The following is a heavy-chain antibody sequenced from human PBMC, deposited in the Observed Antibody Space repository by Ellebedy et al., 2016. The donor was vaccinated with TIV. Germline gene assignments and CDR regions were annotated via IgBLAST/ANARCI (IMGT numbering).Heavy chain of an antibody. J-gene: IGHJ4*02. CDR1: GFSFRNHW. V-gene: IGHV3-74*01. Sequence: GGSLRLXXAASGFSFRNHWMHWVRQAPGNGLVWVARINPDGSSTTYADSVRGRFTISRDNAKNTLYLEMKSLRGDDTAVYYCARTIVATSSLDYWGQGILVTVSS. D-gene: IGHD5-12*01. CDR2: INPDGSST. CDR3: ARTIVATSSLDY.